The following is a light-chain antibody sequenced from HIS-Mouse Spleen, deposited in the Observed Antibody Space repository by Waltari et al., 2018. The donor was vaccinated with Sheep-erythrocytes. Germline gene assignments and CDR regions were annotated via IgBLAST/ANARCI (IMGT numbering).Light chain of an antibody. V-gene: IGLV2-11*01. CDR3: CSYAGSYTFVV. Sequence: QSALTQPRSVSGSPGQSVTISCTGTSSDVGGYNSVSWYQQHPGKAPKLMIYDVSKRPSGVPDHFSGSKSGNTASLTISGLQAEDEADYYCCSYAGSYTFVVFGGGTKLTVL. J-gene: IGLJ2*01. CDR2: DVS. CDR1: SSDVGGYNS.